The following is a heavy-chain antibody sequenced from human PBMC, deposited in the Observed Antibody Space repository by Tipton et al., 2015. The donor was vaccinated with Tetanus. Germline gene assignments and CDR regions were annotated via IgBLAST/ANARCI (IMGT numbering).Heavy chain of an antibody. V-gene: IGHV1-2*02. J-gene: IGHJ1*01. D-gene: IGHD3-16*01. CDR1: GYTFTDYY. CDR2: IKPSSGAT. CDR3: AVRNKYGYGSTGH. Sequence: QSGAEVKKPGASVRVSCKASGYTFTDYYIHWVRQTPRQGLEWLGWIKPSSGATKYAQMFQGGVTLTRDTPISTAYMKLSSLTSDDTAVYFCAVRNKYGYGSTGHWGQGTLVTVSS.